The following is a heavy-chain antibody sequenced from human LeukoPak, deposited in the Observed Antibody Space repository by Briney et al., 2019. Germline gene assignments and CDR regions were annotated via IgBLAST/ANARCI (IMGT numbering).Heavy chain of an antibody. J-gene: IGHJ4*02. CDR3: ARERGDIVVVPAATPDYYFDY. CDR1: GGSLSSYY. D-gene: IGHD2-2*02. V-gene: IGHV4-59*01. Sequence: PSETLSLTCTVSGGSLSSYYWSRVRQPPAKGLEWIGYIYYSGSTNYNPSLKSRVTISVDTSKHQFSLKLSSVTAADTAVYYCARERGDIVVVPAATPDYYFDYWGQGTLVTVSS. CDR2: IYYSGST.